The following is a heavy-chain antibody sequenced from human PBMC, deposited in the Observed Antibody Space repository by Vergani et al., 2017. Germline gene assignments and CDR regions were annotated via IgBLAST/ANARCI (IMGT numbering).Heavy chain of an antibody. CDR3: AIVTDYYDSSGYYLDS. V-gene: IGHV1-24*01. CDR1: GYSLTEWT. J-gene: IGHJ4*02. D-gene: IGHD3-22*01. CDR2: FDPEHGEV. Sequence: QVQLVQSGSEVRKPGASVKVSCQVSGYSLTEWTIHWVRQAPGKGLEWMGGFDPEHGEVTFAHHIQGRVTMTEDRSTDTAYMELSSLRPEDTALYSCAIVTDYYDSSGYYLDSWGQGTLVTVSS.